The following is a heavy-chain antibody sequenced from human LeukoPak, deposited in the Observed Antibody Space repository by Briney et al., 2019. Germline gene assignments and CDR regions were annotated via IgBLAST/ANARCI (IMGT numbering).Heavy chain of an antibody. CDR1: GFTFSSYA. D-gene: IGHD5-12*01. CDR3: AKAVAQPGWSFP. Sequence: GGSLRLSCAASGFTFSSYAMSWVRQAPGKGPEWVSAISGSGGSTYYADSVKGRFTISRDNSKNTLYLQMNSLRAEDTAVYYCAKAVAQPGWSFPWGQGTLVTVSS. J-gene: IGHJ5*02. CDR2: ISGSGGST. V-gene: IGHV3-23*01.